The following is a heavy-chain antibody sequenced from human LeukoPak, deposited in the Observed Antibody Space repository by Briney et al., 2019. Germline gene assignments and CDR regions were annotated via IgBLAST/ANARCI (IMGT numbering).Heavy chain of an antibody. Sequence: PSETLSLTCAVYGGSFSNYYWSWIRQPPGKGLEWIGEITHSGSTNYNPSLKSRVTISVDTPKNQFSLKLSSVTAADTAVYYCARGFPEVRYYYGMDVWGQGTTVTVSS. V-gene: IGHV4-34*01. CDR3: ARGFPEVRYYYGMDV. CDR1: GGSFSNYY. J-gene: IGHJ6*02. D-gene: IGHD2-2*01. CDR2: ITHSGST.